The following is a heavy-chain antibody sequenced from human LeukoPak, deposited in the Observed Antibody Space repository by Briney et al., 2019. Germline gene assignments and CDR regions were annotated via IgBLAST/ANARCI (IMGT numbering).Heavy chain of an antibody. Sequence: SVKVSCKASRVTFSSYAISWVRQAPGQGLEWMGGIIPIFGTANYAQKFQGRVTITADGSTSTAYMELSSLRSEDTAVYYCARGVWHCSSTSCYPYYYYYYRDVWGKGTTVTVSS. CDR3: ARGVWHCSSTSCYPYYYYYYRDV. J-gene: IGHJ6*03. V-gene: IGHV1-69*13. CDR1: RVTFSSYA. D-gene: IGHD2-2*01. CDR2: IIPIFGTA.